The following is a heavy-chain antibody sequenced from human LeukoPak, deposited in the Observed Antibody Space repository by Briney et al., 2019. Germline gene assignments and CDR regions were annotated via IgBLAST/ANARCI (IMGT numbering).Heavy chain of an antibody. CDR3: ASTTAAAGNLDDY. D-gene: IGHD6-13*01. V-gene: IGHV4-34*01. Sequence: SGTLSLTCAVYGGSFSGYYWSWIRQPPGKGLEWIGEINHSGSTNYNPSLKSRVTISVDTSKNQFSLKLSSVTAADTAVYYCASTTAAAGNLDDYWGQGTLVTVSS. CDR1: GGSFSGYY. CDR2: INHSGST. J-gene: IGHJ4*02.